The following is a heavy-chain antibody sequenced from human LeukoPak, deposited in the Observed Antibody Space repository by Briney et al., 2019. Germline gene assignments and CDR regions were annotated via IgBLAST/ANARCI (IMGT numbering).Heavy chain of an antibody. CDR1: GGSISSYY. CDR3: AGHHSSSSSAGDY. D-gene: IGHD6-13*01. Sequence: PSETLSLTCTVSGGSISSYYWSWIRQPPGKGLEWIGYIYYSGSTNYNPSLKSRVTISVDTSKNQFSLKLSSVTAADTAVYYCAGHHSSSSSAGDYWGQGTLVTVSS. V-gene: IGHV4-59*08. CDR2: IYYSGST. J-gene: IGHJ4*02.